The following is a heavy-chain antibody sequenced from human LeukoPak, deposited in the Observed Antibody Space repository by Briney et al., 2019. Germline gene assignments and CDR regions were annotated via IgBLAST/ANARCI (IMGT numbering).Heavy chain of an antibody. J-gene: IGHJ3*02. Sequence: ASATVSCKASGYTFTSYGISWVRQAPGQGLEWMGWISAYYGNTNYAQKLQGRVTMTTDTSTSTAYTELRSLRSDDTAVYYCARIRITMIADAYDIWGQGTMVTVSS. CDR2: ISAYYGNT. D-gene: IGHD3-22*01. CDR3: ARIRITMIADAYDI. CDR1: GYTFTSYG. V-gene: IGHV1-18*01.